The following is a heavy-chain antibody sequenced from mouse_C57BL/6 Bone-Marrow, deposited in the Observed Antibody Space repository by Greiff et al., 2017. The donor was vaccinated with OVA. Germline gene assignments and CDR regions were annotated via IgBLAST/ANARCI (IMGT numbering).Heavy chain of an antibody. V-gene: IGHV1-19*01. CDR3: ARWGYGNFFDY. CDR2: INPYNGGT. D-gene: IGHD2-1*01. J-gene: IGHJ2*01. CDR1: GYTFTDYY. Sequence: VQLQQSGPVLVKPGASVKMSCKASGYTFTDYYMNWVKQSHGKSLEWIGVINPYNGGTSYNPKFKGKATLTVDKSSSTAYMELNSLTSEDSAVCSCARWGYGNFFDYWGQGTTLTVSS.